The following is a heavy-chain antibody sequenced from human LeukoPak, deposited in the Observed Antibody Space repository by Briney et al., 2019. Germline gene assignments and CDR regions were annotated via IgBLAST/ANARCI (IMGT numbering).Heavy chain of an antibody. CDR2: ISHTGASE. CDR1: GSSISDYY. Sequence: GGSLRLSCEASGSSISDYYMSWIRQAPGKGLEWVAYISHTGASEFHADPAKGRFAISRDNAQNSVYLQMNSLRVEDTAVYFCVRGVETTLSLDLWGQGSLVTVSS. J-gene: IGHJ5*02. V-gene: IGHV3-11*01. D-gene: IGHD1-1*01. CDR3: VRGVETTLSLDL.